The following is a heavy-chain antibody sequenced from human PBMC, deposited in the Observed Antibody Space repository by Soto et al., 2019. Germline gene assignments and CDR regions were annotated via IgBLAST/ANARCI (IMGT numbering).Heavy chain of an antibody. CDR2: INPNSGGT. D-gene: IGHD5-18*01. CDR1: GYSLTGSY. CDR3: ARPRGYSYGFDY. Sequence: ASVKVSCKASGYSLTGSYIHWVRQAPGHGLEWMGWINPNSGGTIYAQKLQGRVTMTTDTSTSTAYMELRSLRSDDTAVYYCARPRGYSYGFDYWGQGTLVTVSS. V-gene: IGHV1-2*02. J-gene: IGHJ4*02.